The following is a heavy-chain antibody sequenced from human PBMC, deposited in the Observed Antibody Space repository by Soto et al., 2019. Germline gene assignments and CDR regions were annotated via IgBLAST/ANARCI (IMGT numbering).Heavy chain of an antibody. CDR3: EKNKRSAIDY. J-gene: IGHJ4*02. Sequence: EVQLLESGGGLVQPGTSLRLSCAASGFTFSTFAMSWVRQAPGKGLDWVSLITGSGAGIYYADSVEGRFTISRDNSKNTVYLQRNSLRVEDTAIYYCEKNKRSAIDYWGQGTLVTVSS. CDR2: ITGSGAGI. CDR1: GFTFSTFA. D-gene: IGHD4-17*01. V-gene: IGHV3-23*01.